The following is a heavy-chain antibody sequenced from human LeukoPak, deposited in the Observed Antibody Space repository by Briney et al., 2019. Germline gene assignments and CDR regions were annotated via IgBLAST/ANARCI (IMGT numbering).Heavy chain of an antibody. CDR2: INHSGST. CDR3: ARDEWSYGMDV. Sequence: SETLSLTCAVYGRSFSGYYWSWIRQPPGKGLEWIGEINHSGSTNYNPSLKSRVTISVDRSKNQFSLKLSSVTAADTAVYYCARDEWSYGMDVWGKGTTVTVSS. D-gene: IGHD2-8*01. V-gene: IGHV4-34*01. CDR1: GRSFSGYY. J-gene: IGHJ6*04.